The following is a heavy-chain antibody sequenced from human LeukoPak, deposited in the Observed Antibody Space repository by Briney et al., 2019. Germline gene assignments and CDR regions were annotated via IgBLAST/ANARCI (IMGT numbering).Heavy chain of an antibody. CDR3: ARSTSAYYSADY. D-gene: IGHD3-22*01. V-gene: IGHV5-51*01. CDR2: IYPRDSDT. CDR1: EYTFTNYW. J-gene: IGHJ4*02. Sequence: GESLKISCKGPEYTFTNYWIGWVRQTSDKGLELVAFIYPRDSDTRYNPSFQGQVTISADKSTNTAYLQWSSLQASDTAMYYCARSTSAYYSADYWGQGTLVTVSS.